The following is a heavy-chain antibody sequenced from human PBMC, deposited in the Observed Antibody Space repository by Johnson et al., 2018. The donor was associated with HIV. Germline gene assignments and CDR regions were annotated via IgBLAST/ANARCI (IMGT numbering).Heavy chain of an antibody. V-gene: IGHV3-30*04. CDR3: ARELGEDDDYDSGGDAFDI. CDR1: GFTFSSYA. Sequence: QMQLVESGGGLVQPGGSLGLSCAASGFTFSSYAMSWVRQAPGKGLEWLAIISYDGSNKYYAHSVKGRFTISRDNSKNTLYLQMNRLKPDDTAIYYCARELGEDDDYDSGGDAFDIWGQGTLVTVSS. D-gene: IGHD3-16*01. CDR2: ISYDGSNK. J-gene: IGHJ3*02.